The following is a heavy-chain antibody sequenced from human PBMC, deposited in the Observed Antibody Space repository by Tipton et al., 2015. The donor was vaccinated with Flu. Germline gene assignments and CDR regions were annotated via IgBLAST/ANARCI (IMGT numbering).Heavy chain of an antibody. CDR3: ATEYRGGGNRYYFDY. Sequence: LRLSCTVSGGSISGYYWTWIRQPPGQGLEWIGYIYYSGSTNYNPSLKSRVTISVDTSKNQFSLKLSSVTAADTAVYYCATEYRGGGNRYYFDYWGQGTLVTVSS. CDR2: IYYSGST. V-gene: IGHV4-59*01. J-gene: IGHJ4*02. D-gene: IGHD4-23*01. CDR1: GGSISGYY.